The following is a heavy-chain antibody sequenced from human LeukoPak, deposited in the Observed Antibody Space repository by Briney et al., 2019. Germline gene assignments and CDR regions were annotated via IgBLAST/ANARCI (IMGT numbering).Heavy chain of an antibody. CDR3: ARQGEYYFDY. CDR2: ISRRGNT. Sequence: PSATLSLTCAVCGGSFSGCYWSWIRQPPGKGLEWIGQISRRGNTNYNPSLKSRVTISVDTSKNQPSLRMSTVTAADTALYYCARQGEYYFDYWGQGTLVTVSS. D-gene: IGHD3-16*01. CDR1: GGSFSGCY. V-gene: IGHV4-34*01. J-gene: IGHJ4*02.